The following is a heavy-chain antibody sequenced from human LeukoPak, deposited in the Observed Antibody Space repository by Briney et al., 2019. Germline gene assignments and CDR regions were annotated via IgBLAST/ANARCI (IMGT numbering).Heavy chain of an antibody. CDR2: ISNSGGST. J-gene: IGHJ4*02. Sequence: GGSLRLSCAASGFTFSSYSMSWVRQAPGKGLEWVSSISNSGGSTYYADSVKGRFTISRDNSRNTLYLQMNSLRAEDTAVYYCAKVAGYSYVGVYYFDYWGQGTLVTVSS. CDR3: AKVAGYSYVGVYYFDY. D-gene: IGHD5-18*01. CDR1: GFTFSSYS. V-gene: IGHV3-23*01.